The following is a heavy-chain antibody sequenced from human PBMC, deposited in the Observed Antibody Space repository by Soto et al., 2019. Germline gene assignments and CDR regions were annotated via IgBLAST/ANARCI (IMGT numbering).Heavy chain of an antibody. CDR3: VQTTGWPGFDF. D-gene: IGHD6-19*01. Sequence: EVQLVESGGGLIQPGGSLRLSCAASGFTVSSKYMTWVRQAPGKGLEWVSVIYGGGTTYYADSVKGRFTISRDNSKNTLYLQMTSLRAEDTALYYCVQTTGWPGFDFWGQGTLVTVSS. CDR2: IYGGGTT. V-gene: IGHV3-53*01. J-gene: IGHJ4*02. CDR1: GFTVSSKY.